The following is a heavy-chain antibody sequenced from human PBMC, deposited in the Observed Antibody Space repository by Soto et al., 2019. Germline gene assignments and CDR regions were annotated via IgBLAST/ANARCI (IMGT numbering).Heavy chain of an antibody. CDR2: ISGSGGST. V-gene: IGHV3-23*01. CDR3: AKGGSPLRYFDL. CDR1: GFTFSNYA. Sequence: EVQLLESGGGLVQPGGSLRLSCAVSGFTFSNYAMSWVRQPPGKGLEWVSAISGSGGSTYYADSVKGRFTISRDNSKNTLYLQMNSLRAEDTAVYYCAKGGSPLRYFDLWGRGTLVTVSS. J-gene: IGHJ2*01.